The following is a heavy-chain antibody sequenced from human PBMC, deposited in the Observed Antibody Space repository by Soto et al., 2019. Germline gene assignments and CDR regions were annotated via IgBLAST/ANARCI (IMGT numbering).Heavy chain of an antibody. Sequence: SLTCTVSGGSISSSSYYWGWIRQPPGKGLEWIGSIYYSGSTYYNPSLKSRVTISVDTSKNQFSLKLSSVTAADTAVYYCARQNRGYSYGITGYYYGMDVWGQGTTVTVSS. J-gene: IGHJ6*02. V-gene: IGHV4-39*01. D-gene: IGHD5-18*01. CDR1: GGSISSSSYY. CDR2: IYYSGST. CDR3: ARQNRGYSYGITGYYYGMDV.